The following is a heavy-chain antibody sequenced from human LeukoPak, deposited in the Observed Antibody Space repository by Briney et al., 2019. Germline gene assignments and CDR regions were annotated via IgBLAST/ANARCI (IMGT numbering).Heavy chain of an antibody. Sequence: GGSLRLSCAASGFTFSNYWMSWVRQAPGKGLEWVANIKQDGSEKYYVDSVKGRFTISRDNAKNSLYLQMNSLRAEDTAVYYCAREGPDSFDYWGQGTLVTVSS. V-gene: IGHV3-7*01. CDR2: IKQDGSEK. D-gene: IGHD2-21*01. CDR3: AREGPDSFDY. J-gene: IGHJ4*02. CDR1: GFTFSNYW.